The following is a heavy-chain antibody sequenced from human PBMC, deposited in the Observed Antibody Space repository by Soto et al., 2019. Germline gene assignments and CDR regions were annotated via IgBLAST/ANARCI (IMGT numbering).Heavy chain of an antibody. J-gene: IGHJ6*02. CDR3: AKDPIRLWHYGMDV. Sequence: GGSLRLSCAASGFTFSSYAMSWVRQAPGKGLEWVSAISGSGGSTYYADSVKGRFTISRDNSKNTLYLQMNSLRAEDTAVYYCAKDPIRLWHYGMDVWGQGTTVTVSS. CDR1: GFTFSSYA. V-gene: IGHV3-23*01. D-gene: IGHD5-18*01. CDR2: ISGSGGST.